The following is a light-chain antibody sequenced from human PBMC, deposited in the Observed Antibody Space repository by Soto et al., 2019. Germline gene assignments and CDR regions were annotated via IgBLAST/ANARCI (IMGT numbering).Light chain of an antibody. CDR3: RLYQSRVGV. CDR1: SSDVGSYNR. J-gene: IGLJ1*01. Sequence: QSALTQPPSVSGSPGQSVTISCTGTSSDVGSYNRVSWYQQPPGTAPKLMIYEVSNRPSGVPDRFSGSKFGNTASLTISGLQAEEEADYYCRLYQSRVGVFGNGTKVTV. CDR2: EVS. V-gene: IGLV2-18*01.